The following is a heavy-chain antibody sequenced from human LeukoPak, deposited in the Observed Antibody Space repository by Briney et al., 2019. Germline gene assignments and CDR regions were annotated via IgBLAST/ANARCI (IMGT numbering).Heavy chain of an antibody. CDR1: VFTFSTNY. Sequence: GGSLRLSCAASVFTFSTNYMNCVRQAPGKGLEWVSILYSGSSTYYADSVEGRFIVSRDSSKNTLSLQMNDLRAEDTAVYYCARVGDHFHWYLDLWGRGTLVTVSS. CDR2: LYSGSST. CDR3: ARVGDHFHWYLDL. J-gene: IGHJ2*01. D-gene: IGHD3-3*02. V-gene: IGHV3-53*01.